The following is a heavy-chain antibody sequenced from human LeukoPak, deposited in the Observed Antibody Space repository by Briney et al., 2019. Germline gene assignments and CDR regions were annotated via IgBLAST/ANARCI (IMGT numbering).Heavy chain of an antibody. D-gene: IGHD3-10*01. CDR3: ARDILRWFGDPPSWFDP. Sequence: ASVKVSCKASGYTFTSYAMNWVRQAPGQGLEWMGWINTNTGNPTYAQGFTGRFVFSLDTSVSTAYLQISSLKAEDTAVYYCARDILRWFGDPPSWFDPWGQGTLVTVSS. CDR2: INTNTGNP. J-gene: IGHJ5*02. CDR1: GYTFTSYA. V-gene: IGHV7-4-1*02.